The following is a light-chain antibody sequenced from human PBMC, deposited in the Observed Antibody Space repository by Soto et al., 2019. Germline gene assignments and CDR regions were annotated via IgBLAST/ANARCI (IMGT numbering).Light chain of an antibody. CDR1: QSVTSSY. Sequence: EVVLTQSPGTLSLSPGERATLSCRASQSVTSSYLAWYQQKPGQAPRLLIYAASSRATGIPDRCSGSGSGTDGTLSISRLEPEDFAVYYCQHYVSSVAWTCGQWTKVRI. CDR2: AAS. J-gene: IGKJ1*01. V-gene: IGKV3-20*01. CDR3: QHYVSSVAWT.